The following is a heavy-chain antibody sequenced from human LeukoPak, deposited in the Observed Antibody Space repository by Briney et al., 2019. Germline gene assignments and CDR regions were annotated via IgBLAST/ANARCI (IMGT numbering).Heavy chain of an antibody. CDR3: ARPPYSGNYYPFEY. V-gene: IGHV5-51*01. Sequence: GESLKISCKGSGYSFSTYWIAWVRQMPGQGLEWMGIIYPGDSDTRYTPSFQGQVTISADKSISTAYLQWRSLKASDTAMYYCARPPYSGNYYPFEYWGQGTLVTVSS. CDR1: GYSFSTYW. CDR2: IYPGDSDT. D-gene: IGHD1-26*01. J-gene: IGHJ4*02.